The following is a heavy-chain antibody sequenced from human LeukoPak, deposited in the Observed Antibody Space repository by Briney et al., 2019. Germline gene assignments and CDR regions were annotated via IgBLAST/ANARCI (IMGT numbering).Heavy chain of an antibody. Sequence: GGSLRLSCAASGFTFSSYWMSWVRQAPGKGLEWVANIKQDGSEKYYVDSVKGRFTISRDNAKNSLYLQVNSLRAEDTAVYYCARDGFSSSWYSILWGQGTLVTVSS. CDR1: GFTFSSYW. CDR2: IKQDGSEK. J-gene: IGHJ4*02. V-gene: IGHV3-7*01. D-gene: IGHD6-13*01. CDR3: ARDGFSSSWYSIL.